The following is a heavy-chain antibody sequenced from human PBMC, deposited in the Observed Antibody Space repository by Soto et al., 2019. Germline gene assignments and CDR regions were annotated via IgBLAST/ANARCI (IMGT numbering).Heavy chain of an antibody. CDR3: ARGGVNDYGDYVHFSGVDY. J-gene: IGHJ4*02. CDR2: IYYSGST. V-gene: IGHV4-39*01. D-gene: IGHD4-17*01. CDR1: GGSISSSSYY. Sequence: QLQLQESGPGLVKPSETLSLTCTVSGGSISSSSYYWGWIRQPPGKGLEWIGSIYYSGSTYYNPSLKNRDPISLAKSKSQLSLTVSSVPSAHRAVFYFARGGVNDYGDYVHFSGVDYWGLGTLVTFSS.